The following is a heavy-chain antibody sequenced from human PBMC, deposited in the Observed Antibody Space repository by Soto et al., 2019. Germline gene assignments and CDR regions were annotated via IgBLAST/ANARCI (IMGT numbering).Heavy chain of an antibody. V-gene: IGHV3-30*18. D-gene: IGHD3-3*01. CDR3: AKERNYDFWSGYYYFGMDV. CDR1: GFTFDDYA. Sequence: GGSLRLSCAASGFTFDDYAMHWVRQAPGKGLEWVAVISYDGSNKYYADSVKGRFTISRDNSKNTLYLQMNSLRAEDTSVYYCAKERNYDFWSGYYYFGMDVWGQGTTVTVSS. J-gene: IGHJ6*02. CDR2: ISYDGSNK.